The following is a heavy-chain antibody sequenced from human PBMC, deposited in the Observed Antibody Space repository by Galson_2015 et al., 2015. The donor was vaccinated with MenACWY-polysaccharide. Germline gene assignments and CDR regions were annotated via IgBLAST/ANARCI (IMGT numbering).Heavy chain of an antibody. CDR2: INSDGSTT. Sequence: SLRLSCAASGFTFSTHWMHWVRQAPGKGLVWLSRINSDGSTTNYADSVKGRFTVSRDNAKNTLFLQMNSLSVEDTAVYYCARRDIYGTTADYLAFDSWGQGTLITVSS. J-gene: IGHJ4*02. CDR3: ARRDIYGTTADYLAFDS. CDR1: GFTFSTHW. D-gene: IGHD3-16*01. V-gene: IGHV3-74*01.